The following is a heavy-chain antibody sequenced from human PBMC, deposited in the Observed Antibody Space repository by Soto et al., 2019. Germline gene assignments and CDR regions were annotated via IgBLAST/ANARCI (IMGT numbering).Heavy chain of an antibody. CDR1: GGTFSSIG. D-gene: IGHD3-22*01. V-gene: IGHV1-69*13. CDR2: IIPIFGSA. Sequence: SVKVSCKASGGTFSSIGLTWVRQAPGQGLEWMGGIIPIFGSANYAQKFLGRVTITADESTTTSFMELSSLRSEDTAVYFCASQRTDYYDSSGRNRFFDSWGQGTLVTVSS. CDR3: ASQRTDYYDSSGRNRFFDS. J-gene: IGHJ4*02.